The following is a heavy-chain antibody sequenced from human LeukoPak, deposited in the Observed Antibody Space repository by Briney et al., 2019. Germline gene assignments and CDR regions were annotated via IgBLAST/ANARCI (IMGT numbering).Heavy chain of an antibody. Sequence: GGSLRLSCAASGFTFSSYAMSWVRQPPGKGLEWVSHISGSRITTYYADSGKGRFTISRENSKNTLYLQMNSLRAEDTAVYYCARTYYYGSGSYYDYWGQGTLVTVSS. CDR2: ISGSRITT. V-gene: IGHV3-23*01. CDR3: ARTYYYGSGSYYDY. CDR1: GFTFSSYA. D-gene: IGHD3-10*01. J-gene: IGHJ4*02.